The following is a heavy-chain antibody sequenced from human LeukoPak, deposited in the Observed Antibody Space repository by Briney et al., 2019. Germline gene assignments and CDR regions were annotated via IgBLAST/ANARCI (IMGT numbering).Heavy chain of an antibody. J-gene: IGHJ4*02. V-gene: IGHV3-23*01. CDR3: ASCSSTSCYVFDY. Sequence: GGSLRLSCAAPGFSLSSYAMSWVRQAPGKGLEWVSAISGSGGSTGYADSVKGRFTISRDNAKNSLYLQMNSLRAEDTALYYCASCSSTSCYVFDYWGQGTLVTVSS. D-gene: IGHD2-2*01. CDR2: ISGSGGST. CDR1: GFSLSSYA.